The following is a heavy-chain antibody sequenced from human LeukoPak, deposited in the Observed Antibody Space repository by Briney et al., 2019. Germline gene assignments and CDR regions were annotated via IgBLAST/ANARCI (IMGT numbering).Heavy chain of an antibody. D-gene: IGHD3-3*01. J-gene: IGHJ4*02. CDR2: IIPIFGTA. CDR1: GGTFSSYA. CDR3: ATGYDFWSGYPFDY. Sequence: SVKVSCKASGGTFSSYAISWVRQAPGQGLEWMGGIIPIFGTANYAQKFQGRVTITTDESTSTAYMELSSLRSEDTAVYYCATGYDFWSGYPFDYWGQGTLVTVSS. V-gene: IGHV1-69*05.